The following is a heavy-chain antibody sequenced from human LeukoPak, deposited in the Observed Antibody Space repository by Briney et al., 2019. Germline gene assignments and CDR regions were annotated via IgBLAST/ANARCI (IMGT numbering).Heavy chain of an antibody. V-gene: IGHV4-34*01. CDR2: INHSGST. CDR1: GGSFSGYY. CDR3: ARGPLVVVPAAIRYYYYYYMDV. J-gene: IGHJ6*03. Sequence: SETLSLTCAVYGGSFSGYYWSWIRQPPGKGLEWIGEINHSGSTNYNPSLKSRVTISVDTSTNQFSLKLSFVTAADTAVYYCARGPLVVVPAAIRYYYYYYMDVWGKGTTVTVSS. D-gene: IGHD2-2*01.